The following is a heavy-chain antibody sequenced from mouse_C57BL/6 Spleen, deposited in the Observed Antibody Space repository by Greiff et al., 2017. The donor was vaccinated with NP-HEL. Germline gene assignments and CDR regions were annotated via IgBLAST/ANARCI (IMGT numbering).Heavy chain of an antibody. J-gene: IGHJ4*01. D-gene: IGHD3-3*01. V-gene: IGHV1-80*01. Sequence: VKLMESGAELVKPGASVKISCKASGYAFSSYWMNWVKQRPGKGLEWIGQIYPGDGDTNYNGKFKGKATLTADKSSSTAYMQLSSLTSEDSAVYFCAREGTWRAMDYWGQGTSVTVSS. CDR3: AREGTWRAMDY. CDR1: GYAFSSYW. CDR2: IYPGDGDT.